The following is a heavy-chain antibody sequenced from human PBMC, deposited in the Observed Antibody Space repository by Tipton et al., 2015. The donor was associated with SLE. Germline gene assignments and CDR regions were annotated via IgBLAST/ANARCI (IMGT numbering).Heavy chain of an antibody. J-gene: IGHJ3*02. CDR2: IIPIFGTA. Sequence: QSGAEVKKPGSSVKVSCKASGGTFSSYAISWVRQAPGQGLEWMGGIIPIFGTANYAQKFQGRVTITADKSTSTAYMELSSLRSEDPAVYYCARVGAQWLVPAFDIWGQGTMVPVSS. CDR3: ARVGAQWLVPAFDI. D-gene: IGHD6-19*01. CDR1: GGTFSSYA. V-gene: IGHV1-69*06.